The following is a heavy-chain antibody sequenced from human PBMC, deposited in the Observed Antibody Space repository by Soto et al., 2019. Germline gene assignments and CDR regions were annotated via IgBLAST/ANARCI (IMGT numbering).Heavy chain of an antibody. CDR3: ATLSNSDIVVVVAADHWFDP. CDR1: GGTFSSYA. D-gene: IGHD2-15*01. J-gene: IGHJ5*02. V-gene: IGHV1-69*01. CDR2: IIPIFGTA. Sequence: CKASGGTFSSYAISWVRQAPGQGLEWMGGIIPIFGTANYAQKFQGRVTITADESTSTAYMELSSLRSEDTAVYYCATLSNSDIVVVVAADHWFDPWGQGTLVTVSS.